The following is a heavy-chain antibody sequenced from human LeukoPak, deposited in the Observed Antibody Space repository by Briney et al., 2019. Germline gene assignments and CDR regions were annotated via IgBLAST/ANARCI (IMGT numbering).Heavy chain of an antibody. Sequence: SQTLSLTCAISGDSVSSNNADWNWIRQSPSRGVEWLGRTYYRSKWYNDYAVSVKSRITINPDTSKNQFSLQLNSVTPEDTAVYYCARSTRDYDSSGYYPPQDWGQGTLVTVSS. J-gene: IGHJ4*02. V-gene: IGHV6-1*01. CDR1: GDSVSSNNAD. D-gene: IGHD3-22*01. CDR2: TYYRSKWYN. CDR3: ARSTRDYDSSGYYPPQD.